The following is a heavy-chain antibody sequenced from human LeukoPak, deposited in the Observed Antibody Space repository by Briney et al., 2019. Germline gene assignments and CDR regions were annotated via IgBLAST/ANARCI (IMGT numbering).Heavy chain of an antibody. D-gene: IGHD4-11*01. Sequence: SQTLSRTCVISGDSASSNSVAWNWIRQSPSRGLEWLGRTYYRSKWYNDYAVSVQGRITVNPDTSKNQFSLQLDSVTPHDTALYYCARGAYSTFDIWGQGTMVTVSS. CDR3: ARGAYSTFDI. V-gene: IGHV6-1*01. CDR2: TYYRSKWYN. CDR1: GDSASSNSVA. J-gene: IGHJ3*02.